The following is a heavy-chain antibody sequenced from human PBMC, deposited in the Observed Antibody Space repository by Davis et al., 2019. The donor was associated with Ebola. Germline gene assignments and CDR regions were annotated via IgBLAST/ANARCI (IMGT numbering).Heavy chain of an antibody. V-gene: IGHV3-21*04. D-gene: IGHD5-18*01. CDR1: GFTFSSNW. Sequence: GGPLRPPCAALGFTFSSNWMHWFRKAPGMGLEWVSSISSSSSYIYYADSVKGRFTISRDNSKTTLYLQMNSLRSEDTAVYYCAREGAMEGGDGMDVWGQGTTVIVSS. CDR3: AREGAMEGGDGMDV. CDR2: ISSSSSYI. J-gene: IGHJ6*02.